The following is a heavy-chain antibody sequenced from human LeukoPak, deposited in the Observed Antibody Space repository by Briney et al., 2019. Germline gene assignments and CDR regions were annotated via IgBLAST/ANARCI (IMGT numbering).Heavy chain of an antibody. J-gene: IGHJ3*02. Sequence: SETLSLTCTVSGASITSSNYYWLWLRQPPGKGLEWIGSIYYTGITYYNLSLKSRVTISVDTSKNQFSLKLSSVTAADTAMYYCARQSTTVDAFDIWGQGTMVTVSS. CDR2: IYYTGIT. D-gene: IGHD4-17*01. CDR3: ARQSTTVDAFDI. V-gene: IGHV4-39*01. CDR1: GASITSSNYY.